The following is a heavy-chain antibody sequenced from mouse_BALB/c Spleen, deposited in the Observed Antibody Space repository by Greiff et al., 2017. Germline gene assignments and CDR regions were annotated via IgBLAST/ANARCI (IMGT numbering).Heavy chain of an antibody. V-gene: IGHV1-7*01. J-gene: IGHJ4*01. D-gene: IGHD1-1*01. CDR2: INPSTGYT. CDR1: GYTFTSYW. CDR3: ARGYYGSSFYYAMDY. Sequence: LQESGAELAKPGASVKMSCKASGYTFTSYWMHWVKQRPGQGLEWIGYINPSTGYTEYNQKFKDKATLTADKSSSTAYMQLSSLTSEDSAVYYCARGYYGSSFYYAMDYWGQGTSVTVSS.